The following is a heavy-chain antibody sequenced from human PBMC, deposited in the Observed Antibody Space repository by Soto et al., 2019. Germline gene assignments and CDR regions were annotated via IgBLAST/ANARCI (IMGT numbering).Heavy chain of an antibody. D-gene: IGHD3-16*02. J-gene: IGHJ3*02. CDR3: ARDLDDYVWGSYPSPDAFDI. CDR2: ISAYNGNT. CDR1: GYTFISFG. V-gene: IGHV1-18*03. Sequence: QVQLVQSGAEVKKPGASVKVSCKASGYTFISFGISWVRQAPGQGLEWMGWISAYNGNTNYAQKLQGRVTMTTDTSTSTAYMELRSLRSDDMAVYYCARDLDDYVWGSYPSPDAFDIWGQGTMVTVSS.